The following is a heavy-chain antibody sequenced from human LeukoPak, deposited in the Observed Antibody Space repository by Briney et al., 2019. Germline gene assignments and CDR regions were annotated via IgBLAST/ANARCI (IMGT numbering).Heavy chain of an antibody. CDR1: GGSFSGYY. CDR2: INHSGST. V-gene: IGHV4-34*01. Sequence: SETLSLTCAVYGGSFSGYYWSWIRQPPGKGLEWIGEINHSGSTNYNPSLKSRVTISVDTSKNQFSLKLSSVTAADTAVYYCAGDFWSGYYFRDWGQGTLATVSS. CDR3: AGDFWSGYYFRD. J-gene: IGHJ4*02. D-gene: IGHD3-3*01.